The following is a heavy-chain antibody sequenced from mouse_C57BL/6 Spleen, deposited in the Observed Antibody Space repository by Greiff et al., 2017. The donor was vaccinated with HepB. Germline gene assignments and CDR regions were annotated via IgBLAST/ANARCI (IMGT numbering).Heavy chain of an antibody. CDR3: ARREDDGYPYYFDY. CDR1: GYTFTSYW. Sequence: QVQLQQSGAELVKPGASVKLSCKASGYTFTSYWMQWVKQRPGQGLEWIGEIDPSDSYTNYNQKFKGKATLTVDTSSSTAYMQLSSLTSEDSAVYYCARREDDGYPYYFDYWGQGTTLTVSS. D-gene: IGHD2-3*01. V-gene: IGHV1-50*01. CDR2: IDPSDSYT. J-gene: IGHJ2*01.